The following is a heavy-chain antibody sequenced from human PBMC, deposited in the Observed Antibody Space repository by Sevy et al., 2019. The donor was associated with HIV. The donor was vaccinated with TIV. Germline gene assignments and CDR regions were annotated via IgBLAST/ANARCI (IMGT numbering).Heavy chain of an antibody. Sequence: SETLSLTCTVSGGSISNYFWSWIRQPPGKGLEWIGYIYYTGSTLYNPSLKSRVTISVDRSKNQFSLRLSSVTAADSAVYYCARRVLVAYNAFDIWGQGTMVTVSS. CDR3: ARRVLVAYNAFDI. J-gene: IGHJ3*02. CDR1: GGSISNYF. CDR2: IYYTGST. D-gene: IGHD2-15*01. V-gene: IGHV4-59*12.